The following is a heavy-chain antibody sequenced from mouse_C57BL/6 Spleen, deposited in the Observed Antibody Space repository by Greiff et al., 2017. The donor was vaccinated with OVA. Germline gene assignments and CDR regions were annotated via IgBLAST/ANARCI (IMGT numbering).Heavy chain of an antibody. V-gene: IGHV1-53*01. Sequence: QVQLQQPGAELVKPGASVKLSCKASGYTFTSYWMHWVKQRPGQGLEWIGNINPSNGGTNYNEKFKGKATLTVDKSSSTAYVQLSSLTSEDAAVYYCARDDWNAVGYFDDWGQGTTLTVSS. D-gene: IGHD2-4*01. CDR2: INPSNGGT. J-gene: IGHJ2*01. CDR3: ARDDWNAVGYFDD. CDR1: GYTFTSYW.